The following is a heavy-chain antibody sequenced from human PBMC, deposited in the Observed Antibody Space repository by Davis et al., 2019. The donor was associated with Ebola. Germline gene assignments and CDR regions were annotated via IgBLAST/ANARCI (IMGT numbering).Heavy chain of an antibody. J-gene: IGHJ4*02. D-gene: IGHD5-18*01. CDR2: ISSSSTYM. V-gene: IGHV3-21*01. CDR3: ARVSAMVYYFDY. CDR1: GFTFSSYS. Sequence: PGGSLRLSCAASGFTFSSYSMNWVRQAPGKGLEWVSSISSSSTYMYYADSVKGRFTISRDNVNNSLYLQMHSLRAEDTAVYYCARVSAMVYYFDYWGQGTLVTVSS.